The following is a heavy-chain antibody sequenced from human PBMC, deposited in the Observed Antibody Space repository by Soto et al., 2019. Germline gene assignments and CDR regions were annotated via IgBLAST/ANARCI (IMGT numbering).Heavy chain of an antibody. J-gene: IGHJ4*02. D-gene: IGHD6-19*01. V-gene: IGHV4-34*01. CDR3: VRDYSSGRRYDH. Sequence: SMPISLPCFINGGAFGGYYGRSIPEPTGKGLEWIGEINHSGSTNYNPSLKSRVTISVDTSKNQFALKLSSVTAADTAVYYCVRDYSSGRRYDHWCPATLATVS. CDR1: GGAFGGYY. CDR2: INHSGST.